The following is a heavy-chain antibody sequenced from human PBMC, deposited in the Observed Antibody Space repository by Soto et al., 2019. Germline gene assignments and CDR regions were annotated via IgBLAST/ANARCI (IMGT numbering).Heavy chain of an antibody. CDR2: ITYSGDT. Sequence: SGTLSLTCTVSGASISSAGYSWSCVRQHPGKGLEWIGYITYSGDTDYNPSLRSRVSISIDTSRNQFSLKLSSVTAADTAVYYCARDRCSMTSWEPSWSVPSGQATLLTVS. D-gene: IGHD2-2*01. CDR3: ARDRCSMTSWEPSWSVP. J-gene: IGHJ5*02. CDR1: GASISSAGYS. V-gene: IGHV4-31*03.